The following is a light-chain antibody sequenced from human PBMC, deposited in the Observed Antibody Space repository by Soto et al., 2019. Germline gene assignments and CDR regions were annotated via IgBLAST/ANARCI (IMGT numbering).Light chain of an antibody. CDR3: TSYAGSNTRYV. CDR1: SSDVGGYNF. CDR2: EIN. J-gene: IGLJ1*01. V-gene: IGLV2-8*01. Sequence: QSVLTQPPSASGSPGQSVTISCTGTSSDVGGYNFVSWYQQHPGKAPKLIIYEINKRPSGVPDRFSGSKSGNTASLTVSGLQAEDEADYYCTSYAGSNTRYVFGTGTKLTVL.